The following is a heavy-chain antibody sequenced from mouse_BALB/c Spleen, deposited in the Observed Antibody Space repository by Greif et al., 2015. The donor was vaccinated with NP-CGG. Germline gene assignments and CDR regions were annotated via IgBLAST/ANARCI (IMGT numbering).Heavy chain of an antibody. J-gene: IGHJ4*01. CDR3: VRDGGNYVGYAMDY. CDR1: GFSLTSYD. Sequence: VKLVESGPGLVAPSQSLSITCTVSGFSLTSYDISWIRQPPGKGLEWLGVIWTGGGTNYNSAFMSRLSISKDNSKSXVFLKMNSLQTDDTAIYYCVRDGGNYVGYAMDYWGQGTSVTVSS. CDR2: IWTGGGT. D-gene: IGHD2-1*01. V-gene: IGHV2-9-2*01.